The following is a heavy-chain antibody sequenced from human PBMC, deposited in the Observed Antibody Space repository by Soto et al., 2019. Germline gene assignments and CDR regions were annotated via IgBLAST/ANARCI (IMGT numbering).Heavy chain of an antibody. CDR2: IYYSGST. Sequence: QVQLQESGPGLVKPSQTLSLTCTVSGGSISSGDYYWSWIRQPPGKGLEWIGYIYYSGSTYYNPSLKSRVTISVDTSKNQFSLKLSSVTAADTAVYYCARGGGSSTNYDRLLPQHWGQGTLVTVSS. V-gene: IGHV4-30-4*01. CDR1: GGSISSGDYY. J-gene: IGHJ1*01. CDR3: ARGGGSSTNYDRLLPQH. D-gene: IGHD3-22*01.